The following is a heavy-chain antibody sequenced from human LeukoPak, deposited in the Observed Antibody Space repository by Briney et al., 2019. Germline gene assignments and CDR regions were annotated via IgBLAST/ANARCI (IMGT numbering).Heavy chain of an antibody. CDR3: TREWAITMVRGVIGDY. D-gene: IGHD3-10*01. J-gene: IGHJ4*02. V-gene: IGHV3-49*04. CDR2: IRSKAYGGTT. CDR1: GFTLGDYA. Sequence: PGGSLRLSCTASGFTLGDYAMSWVRQAPGKGLEWVGFIRSKAYGGTTEYAASVKGRFTISRDDSKSIAYLQMNSLKTEDTAVYYCTREWAITMVRGVIGDYWGQGTLVTVSS.